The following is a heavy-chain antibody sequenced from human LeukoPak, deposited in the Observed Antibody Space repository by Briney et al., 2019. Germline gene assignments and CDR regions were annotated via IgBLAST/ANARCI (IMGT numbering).Heavy chain of an antibody. CDR3: AREWLYCSGGSCYYY. V-gene: IGHV1-2*02. D-gene: IGHD2-15*01. Sequence: ASVKVSCKASGYTFTSYGISWVRQAPGQGLEWMGWINPNSGGTNYAQKFQGRVTMTRDTSISTAYMELSRLRSDDTAVYYCAREWLYCSGGSCYYYWGQGTLVTVSS. J-gene: IGHJ4*02. CDR2: INPNSGGT. CDR1: GYTFTSYG.